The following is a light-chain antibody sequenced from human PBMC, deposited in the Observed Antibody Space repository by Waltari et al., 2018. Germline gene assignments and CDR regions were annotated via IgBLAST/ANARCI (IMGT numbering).Light chain of an antibody. V-gene: IGLV4-60*03. CDR1: SGHSTYI. J-gene: IGLJ3*02. Sequence: QPVLTQSSSTSASLGSSVKLPCTLDSGHSTYIIAWHQQQAGKAPRYLMKLEDSGTSNKGGGVPERFSGSSSGADRYLAIFNLQSEDEADYYCETWDSNTRVFGGGTKLTVL. CDR3: ETWDSNTRV. CDR2: LEDSGTS.